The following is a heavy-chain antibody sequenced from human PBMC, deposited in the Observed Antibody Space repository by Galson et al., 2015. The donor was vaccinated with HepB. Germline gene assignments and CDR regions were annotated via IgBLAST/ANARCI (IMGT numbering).Heavy chain of an antibody. CDR3: AKSLGGDYGGNGGNRFFDY. V-gene: IGHV3-7*03. Sequence: SLRLSCAASGFTFSNYYMNWVRQAPGKGLEWVANIKQDESEEDYVDSMKGQFTISRDNSKNTLYLQMNSLRVEDTAVYFCAKSLGGDYGGNGGNRFFDYWGQGALVPSPQ. CDR2: IKQDESEE. D-gene: IGHD4-23*01. J-gene: IGHJ4*02. CDR1: GFTFSNYY.